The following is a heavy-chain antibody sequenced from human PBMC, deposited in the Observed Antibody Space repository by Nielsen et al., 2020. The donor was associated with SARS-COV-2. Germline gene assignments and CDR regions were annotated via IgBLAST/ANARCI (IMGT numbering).Heavy chain of an antibody. Sequence: GEALKISWAASGFTFSNAWMSWVREAPGQGVEWGGRMKSKTDGGTTDYAAPVKGRFTISRDDSKNKLYLQMNSLKTEDTAVYYCTSADCSNYLYYYYYMDVWGKGTTVTVSS. J-gene: IGHJ6*03. CDR1: GFTFSNAW. CDR2: MKSKTDGGTT. V-gene: IGHV3-15*01. CDR3: TSADCSNYLYYYYYMDV. D-gene: IGHD4-11*01.